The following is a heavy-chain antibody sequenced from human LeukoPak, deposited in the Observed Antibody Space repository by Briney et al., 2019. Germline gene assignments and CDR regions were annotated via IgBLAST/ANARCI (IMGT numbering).Heavy chain of an antibody. D-gene: IGHD6-13*01. V-gene: IGHV3-23*01. CDR1: GFTFSSYA. Sequence: PGGSLRLSCAASGFTFSSYAMSSVRQAPGKGLEWVSAISTSGGSPYYADSVKSRFTISRDNSQNTLYLQMNSLRAEDTAVYYCAKEAAAGSFDYWGQGTLVTVSS. CDR2: ISTSGGSP. CDR3: AKEAAAGSFDY. J-gene: IGHJ4*02.